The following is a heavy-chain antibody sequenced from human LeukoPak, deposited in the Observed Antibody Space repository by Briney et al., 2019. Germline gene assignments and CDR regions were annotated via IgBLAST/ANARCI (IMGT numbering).Heavy chain of an antibody. CDR2: IYYSGST. J-gene: IGHJ4*02. V-gene: IGHV4-39*01. D-gene: IGHD3-22*01. Sequence: PSETLSLTCNVSGVSISSGRYYWGWIRQPPGKGLEWVGTIYYSGSTYYSSSLKSRVTISVDTAKKQFSLKLTSMTAADTAVYYCVRHRGSIVVAPIDYWGQGTLVTVSS. CDR3: VRHRGSIVVAPIDY. CDR1: GVSISSGRYY.